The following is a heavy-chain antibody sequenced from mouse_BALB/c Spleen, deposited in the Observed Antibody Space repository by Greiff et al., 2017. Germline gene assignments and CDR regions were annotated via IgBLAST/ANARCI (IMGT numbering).Heavy chain of an antibody. Sequence: DVMLVESGGGLVKPGGSLKLSCAASGFTFSSYAMSWVRQTPEKRLEWVATISSGGSYTYYPDSVKGRFTISRDNAKNTLYLQMSSLRSEDTAMYYCASERITTVVATDFDYWGQGTTRTVSS. V-gene: IGHV5-9-1*01. CDR1: GFTFSSYA. CDR2: ISSGGSYT. D-gene: IGHD1-1*01. CDR3: ASERITTVVATDFDY. J-gene: IGHJ2*01.